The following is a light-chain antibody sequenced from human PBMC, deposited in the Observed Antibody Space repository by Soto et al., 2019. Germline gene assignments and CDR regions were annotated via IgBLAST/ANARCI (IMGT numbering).Light chain of an antibody. CDR1: QSVGSNY. V-gene: IGKV3-20*01. J-gene: IGKJ1*01. CDR3: QQYGGSPGT. CDR2: DAS. Sequence: EIVLTQSPGTLSLSPGERATLSCRASQSVGSNYLAWYQQRPGQAPRLLIYDASSRATGVPDRFSGSGSGTDFTLTISRLEPEDFAVYYCQQYGGSPGTLGQGTKVEI.